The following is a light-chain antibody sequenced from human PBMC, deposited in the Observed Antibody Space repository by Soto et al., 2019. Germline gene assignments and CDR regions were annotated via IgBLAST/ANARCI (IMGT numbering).Light chain of an antibody. CDR3: HQYDNLPQT. CDR1: QSVNNN. CDR2: GAS. Sequence: EPLMTQSPATLSVSPGEIATLSCRASQSVNNNLAWYQQKLGQAPRVLIYGASTRATGIPARFTGSGSGTEFILTISGLQPEDIATYFCHQYDNLPQTFGPGTKVDIK. V-gene: IGKV3-15*01. J-gene: IGKJ3*01.